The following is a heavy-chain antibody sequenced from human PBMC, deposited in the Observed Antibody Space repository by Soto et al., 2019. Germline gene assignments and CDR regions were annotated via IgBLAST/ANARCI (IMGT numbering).Heavy chain of an antibody. V-gene: IGHV3-23*01. Sequence: HPGGSLRLSCAASGFTFSSYAMSWVRQAPGKGLEWVSAISGSGGSTYYADSVKGRFTISRDNSKNTLYLQMNSLRAEDTAVYYCAKDPKLVVVVPAAVDYWGQGTLVTVSS. CDR1: GFTFSSYA. J-gene: IGHJ4*02. CDR2: ISGSGGST. D-gene: IGHD2-2*01. CDR3: AKDPKLVVVVPAAVDY.